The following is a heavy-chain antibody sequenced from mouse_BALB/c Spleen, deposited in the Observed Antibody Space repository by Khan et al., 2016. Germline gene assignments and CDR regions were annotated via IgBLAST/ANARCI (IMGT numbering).Heavy chain of an antibody. V-gene: IGHV7-3*02. Sequence: EVELVESGGGLVQPGGSLRLSCATSGFTFTDYYMSWVRQPPGKALEWLGFIRNKANGYTTEYSASVKGRFTISRDNSQSILYLQMNTLRAEDSATYYCARGRGNDAWFAYWGQGTLVTVSA. CDR2: IRNKANGYTT. CDR1: GFTFTDYY. D-gene: IGHD2-3*01. J-gene: IGHJ3*01. CDR3: ARGRGNDAWFAY.